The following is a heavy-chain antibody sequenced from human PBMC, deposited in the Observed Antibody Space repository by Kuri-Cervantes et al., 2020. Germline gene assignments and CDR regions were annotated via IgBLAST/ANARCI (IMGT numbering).Heavy chain of an antibody. J-gene: IGHJ5*02. V-gene: IGHV1-3*01. CDR3: ARGGRAAGTGWDWFDP. CDR1: GYTFTSYD. Sequence: ASVKVSCKASGYTFTSYDINWVRQAPGQRLEWMGWINAGNGNTKYSQKFQGRVSITRDTSASTAYMELSSLRSEDTAVYYCARGGRAAGTGWDWFDPWGQGTLVTVSS. D-gene: IGHD6-13*01. CDR2: INAGNGNT.